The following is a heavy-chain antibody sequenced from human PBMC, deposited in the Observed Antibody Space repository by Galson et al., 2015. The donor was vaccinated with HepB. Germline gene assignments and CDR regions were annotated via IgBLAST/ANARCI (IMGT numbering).Heavy chain of an antibody. CDR2: INPNSGGT. J-gene: IGHJ6*03. Sequence: SVKVSCKAFGYTFTGYYMHWVRQAPGQGLEWMGRINPNSGGTNYAQKFQGRVTMTRDTSISTAYMGLSRLRSDDTAVYYCARDLEYSSSWLNYYYHYMDVWGKGTTVTVSS. CDR1: GYTFTGYY. D-gene: IGHD6-13*01. V-gene: IGHV1-2*06. CDR3: ARDLEYSSSWLNYYYHYMDV.